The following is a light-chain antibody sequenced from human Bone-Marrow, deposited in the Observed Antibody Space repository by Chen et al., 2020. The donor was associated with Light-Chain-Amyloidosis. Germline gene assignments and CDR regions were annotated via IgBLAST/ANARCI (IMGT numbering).Light chain of an antibody. CDR2: QDS. Sequence: SYELTQPPSVSVSPGQTASITCSGDKLGDKYACWYQQKPGQSPVLVIYQDSKRPSGIPERFSGSNSGNTATLNIGGTQAMDEADYYCQAWDSSTGVFGTGTKVTVL. CDR1: KLGDKY. V-gene: IGLV3-1*01. CDR3: QAWDSSTGV. J-gene: IGLJ1*01.